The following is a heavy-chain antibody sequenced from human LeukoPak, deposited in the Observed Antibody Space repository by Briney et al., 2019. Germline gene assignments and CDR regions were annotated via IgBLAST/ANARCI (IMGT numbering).Heavy chain of an antibody. D-gene: IGHD2-2*01. CDR1: GGSISSYY. CDR3: ARGLKTDIVVVPSAILGAFDI. Sequence: SETLSLTCTVSGGSISSYYWSWIRQPAGKGLEWIGLIYTSGSTNYNPSLKSRVTMSVDTSKNQFSLKLSSVTAADTAVYYCARGLKTDIVVVPSAILGAFDIWGQGTMVTVSS. J-gene: IGHJ3*02. V-gene: IGHV4-4*07. CDR2: IYTSGST.